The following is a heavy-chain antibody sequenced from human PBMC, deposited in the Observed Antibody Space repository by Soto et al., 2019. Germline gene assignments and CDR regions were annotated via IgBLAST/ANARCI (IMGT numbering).Heavy chain of an antibody. CDR3: AREGAVAVLGPMNNWFDP. CDR2: IIPIFGTA. V-gene: IGHV1-69*13. CDR1: GCTFSSYA. Sequence: SVKVSCKASGCTFSSYAISWVRQAPGQGLEWMGGIIPIFGTANYAHKFQVRVTITADESTSTAYMELSSLRSEDTAVYYCAREGAVAVLGPMNNWFDPWGQGTLVTVSS. J-gene: IGHJ5*02. D-gene: IGHD6-19*01.